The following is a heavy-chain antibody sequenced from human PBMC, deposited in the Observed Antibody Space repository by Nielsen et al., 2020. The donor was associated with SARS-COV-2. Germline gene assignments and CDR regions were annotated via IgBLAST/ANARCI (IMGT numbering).Heavy chain of an antibody. D-gene: IGHD2-15*01. Sequence: GESLKISCAASRFTFSSYGMHWVRQAPGKGLEWVTLIPYDGSDKYYADSVKGRFTISRDNSKNTLYLQMNSLRAEDTGVYYCAKDPRYCSGGTCYSGDYYTGMDVWGQGTTVTVSS. CDR2: IPYDGSDK. CDR1: RFTFSSYG. CDR3: AKDPRYCSGGTCYSGDYYTGMDV. J-gene: IGHJ6*02. V-gene: IGHV3-30*18.